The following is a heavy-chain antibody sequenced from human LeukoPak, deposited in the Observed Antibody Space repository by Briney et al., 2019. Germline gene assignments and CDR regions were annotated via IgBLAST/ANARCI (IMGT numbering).Heavy chain of an antibody. Sequence: GGSLRLSCAASGFTFSSYSMNWVRQAPGKGLEWVSSISSSSSYIYYADSVKGRFTISRDNAKNSLYLQMSSLRAEDTAVYYCATQILLCHYYWGQGTLVTVSS. CDR3: ATQILLCHYY. CDR1: GFTFSSYS. CDR2: ISSSSSYI. J-gene: IGHJ4*02. V-gene: IGHV3-21*01. D-gene: IGHD3-10*01.